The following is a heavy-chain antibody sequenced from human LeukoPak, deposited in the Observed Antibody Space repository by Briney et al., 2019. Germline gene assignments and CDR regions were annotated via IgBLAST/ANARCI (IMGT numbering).Heavy chain of an antibody. CDR1: GGSISSYY. CDR2: IYYGGST. D-gene: IGHD2-15*01. CDR3: ARLDCSGGRCWGVDY. V-gene: IGHV4-59*01. J-gene: IGHJ4*02. Sequence: SETLSLTCTVSGGSISSYYWSWVRQPPGKGLEWMGYIYYGGSTNYNPSFKSRVTISIDTTKGQFSLKLRSVTAADTAVYYCARLDCSGGRCWGVDYWGQGTLVTVSS.